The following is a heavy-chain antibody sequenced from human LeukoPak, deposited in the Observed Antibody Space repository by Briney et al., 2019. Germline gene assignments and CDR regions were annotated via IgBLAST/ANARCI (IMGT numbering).Heavy chain of an antibody. CDR1: GYSITNGYY. CDR2: IYHSGTT. D-gene: IGHD4-17*01. J-gene: IGHJ3*02. CDR3: ARDRSVTYDAVDI. V-gene: IGHV4-38-2*02. Sequence: SETLSLTCTVSGYSITNGYYWGWIRQPPGKGLQWIGSIYHSGTTYYNPSLNSRVTISVDTSNNQFSLRLSSVTAADTAVYYCARDRSVTYDAVDIWGQGTMVTVSS.